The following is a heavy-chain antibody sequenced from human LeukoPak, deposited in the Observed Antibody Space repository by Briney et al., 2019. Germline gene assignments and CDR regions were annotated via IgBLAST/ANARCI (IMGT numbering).Heavy chain of an antibody. Sequence: GGSLRLSCAAFGFTFSSYSMNWVRQAPGKGLEWVSSISSSSSYIYYADSVKGRFTISRDNAKNSLYLQMNSLRAEDTAVYYCARDLGSLYDILTGYSYWGQGTLVTVSS. J-gene: IGHJ4*02. CDR1: GFTFSSYS. CDR3: ARDLGSLYDILTGYSY. V-gene: IGHV3-21*01. CDR2: ISSSSSYI. D-gene: IGHD3-9*01.